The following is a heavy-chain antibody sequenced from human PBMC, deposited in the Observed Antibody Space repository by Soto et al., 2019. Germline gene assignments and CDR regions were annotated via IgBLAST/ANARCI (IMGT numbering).Heavy chain of an antibody. CDR1: GDSMGSGGYY. J-gene: IGHJ5*02. Sequence: QVQLQESGPGLVKPSQTLSLTCTVSGDSMGSGGYYWTWIRQPPGKGLEWIGYIYYIGTTFYNPSLESRVNISMDTSKNHFSLRLTSVTAADTAVYYCSRGSTYYGFLTWGQGTLVTVSS. V-gene: IGHV4-30-4*01. D-gene: IGHD3-10*01. CDR3: SRGSTYYGFLT. CDR2: IYYIGTT.